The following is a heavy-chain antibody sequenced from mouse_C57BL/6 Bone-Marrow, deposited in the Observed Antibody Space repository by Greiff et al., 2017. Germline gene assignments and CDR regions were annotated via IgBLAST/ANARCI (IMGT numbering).Heavy chain of an antibody. Sequence: VQLVESGAELARPGASVKLSCKASGYTFTSYGISWVKQRTGQGLEWIGEIYPRSGNTYYNEKFKGKATLTADKSSSTAYMELRSLTSEDSAVXFCSRSWDYGSSYEGFAYWGQGTLVTVSA. CDR2: IYPRSGNT. D-gene: IGHD1-1*01. J-gene: IGHJ3*01. CDR3: SRSWDYGSSYEGFAY. CDR1: GYTFTSYG. V-gene: IGHV1-81*01.